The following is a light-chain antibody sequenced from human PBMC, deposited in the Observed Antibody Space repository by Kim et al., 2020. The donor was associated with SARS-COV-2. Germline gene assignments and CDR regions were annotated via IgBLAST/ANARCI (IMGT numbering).Light chain of an antibody. CDR3: CSFAGSSTWV. CDR1: SGDVGSYDF. CDR2: EVT. Sequence: GQSFTITCTGASGDVGSYDFVSWYQQHPGKAPKLMIYEVTKRPSGVSHRFSGSKSGNTASLTISGLQAEDEADYYCCSFAGSSTWVFGGGTRLTVL. J-gene: IGLJ3*02. V-gene: IGLV2-23*02.